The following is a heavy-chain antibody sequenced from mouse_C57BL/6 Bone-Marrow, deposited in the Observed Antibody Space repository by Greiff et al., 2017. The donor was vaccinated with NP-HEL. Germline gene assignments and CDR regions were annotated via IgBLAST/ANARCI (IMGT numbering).Heavy chain of an antibody. J-gene: IGHJ1*03. CDR2: ISNGGGST. Sequence: EVQLVESGGGLVQPGGSLKLSCAASGFTFSDYYMYWVRQTPEKRLEWVAYISNGGGSTYYPDTVKGRFTISRDNAKNTRYLQMSSLKSEDTAMYYCARRTTVVATDWYFDVWGTGTTVTVSS. V-gene: IGHV5-12*01. CDR1: GFTFSDYY. D-gene: IGHD1-1*01. CDR3: ARRTTVVATDWYFDV.